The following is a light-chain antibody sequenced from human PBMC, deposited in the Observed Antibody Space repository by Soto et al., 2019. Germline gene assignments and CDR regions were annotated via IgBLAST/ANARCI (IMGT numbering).Light chain of an antibody. J-gene: IGKJ3*01. CDR1: QSVSTD. CDR3: HQYNDWPRFT. V-gene: IGKV3-15*01. CDR2: GAS. Sequence: EIVMMQSPATLSVSPGERATLSCRASQSVSTDLAWYQQKPGQAPRRLIYGASTRATGIPARFSGSGSGTEFTLTINSLQSEDLAIYYCHQYNDWPRFTFGPGTKVEIK.